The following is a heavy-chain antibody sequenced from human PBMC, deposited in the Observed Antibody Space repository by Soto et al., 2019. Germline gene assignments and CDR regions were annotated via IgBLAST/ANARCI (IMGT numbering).Heavy chain of an antibody. J-gene: IGHJ5*02. V-gene: IGHV4-39*01. Sequence: PSDTLSLTCTVSGGSISSSSYYWGWIRQPPGKGLEWIGSIYYSGSTYYNPSLKSRVTISVDTSKSQFSLTLSSVTASDTAVYYCARLGFYYQSLDPWGHGTLVTVSS. CDR3: ARLGFYYQSLDP. D-gene: IGHD2-2*01. CDR2: IYYSGST. CDR1: GGSISSSSYY.